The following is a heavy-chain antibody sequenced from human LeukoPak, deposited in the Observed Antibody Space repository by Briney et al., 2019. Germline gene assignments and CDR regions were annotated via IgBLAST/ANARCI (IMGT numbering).Heavy chain of an antibody. Sequence: GESLKISCAASGFIVSNTYMTWVRQAPGQGLEWVSVIYIDGNAYYAGSVKGRFTMSRDHSKNTVYLQMNGLRAEDTAVYYCARDTMLTKGGLDYWGLGTLVTVSS. V-gene: IGHV3-53*01. J-gene: IGHJ4*02. CDR2: IYIDGNA. D-gene: IGHD3-10*02. CDR1: GFIVSNTY. CDR3: ARDTMLTKGGLDY.